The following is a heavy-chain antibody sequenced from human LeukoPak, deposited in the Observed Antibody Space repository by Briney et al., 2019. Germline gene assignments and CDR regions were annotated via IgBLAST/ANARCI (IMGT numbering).Heavy chain of an antibody. J-gene: IGHJ4*02. D-gene: IGHD3-9*01. CDR3: ARVGTPPYDILTGYYTSLSSFDY. CDR2: INPSGGST. CDR1: GYTFTSYY. Sequence: ASVKVSCKASGYTFTSYYMHWVRQAPGQGLEGMGIINPSGGSTSYAQKFQGRVTMTRDMSTSTVYMELSSLRSEDTAVYYCARVGTPPYDILTGYYTSLSSFDYWGQGTLVTVSS. V-gene: IGHV1-46*01.